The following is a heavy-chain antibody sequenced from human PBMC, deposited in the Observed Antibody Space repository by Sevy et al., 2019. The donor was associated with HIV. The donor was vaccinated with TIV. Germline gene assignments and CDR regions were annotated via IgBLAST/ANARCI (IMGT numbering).Heavy chain of an antibody. D-gene: IGHD3-22*01. CDR2: FDPEDGTT. V-gene: IGHV1-24*01. J-gene: IGHJ4*02. Sequence: ASVKVSCKVSGYTLTQLSMHWVRQTPGKGLEWMGRFDPEDGTTIYAQKFQGRVTMTEDTSTDTAYLELSSLRSEDTDWYYCAKTREYYSDNSGYLDYWGRGTLVTVSS. CDR3: AKTREYYSDNSGYLDY. CDR1: GYTLTQLS.